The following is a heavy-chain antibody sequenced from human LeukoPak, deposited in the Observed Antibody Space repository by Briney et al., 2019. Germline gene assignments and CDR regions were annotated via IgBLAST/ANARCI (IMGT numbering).Heavy chain of an antibody. V-gene: IGHV3-21*01. D-gene: IGHD3/OR15-3a*01. CDR2: ISTSSSYI. CDR3: ARDGSDSVDY. J-gene: IGHJ4*02. CDR1: GFTSSSYS. Sequence: GGSLRLSCAASGFTSSSYSMNWVRQAPGKGLEWVSSISTSSSYIYYADSVKGRFTISRDNAKNSLYLQMNSLRAEDTAVYYCARDGSDSVDYWGQGTLVTVSS.